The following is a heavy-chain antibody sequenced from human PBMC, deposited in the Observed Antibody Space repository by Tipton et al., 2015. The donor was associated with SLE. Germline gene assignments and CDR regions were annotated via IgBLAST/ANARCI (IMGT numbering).Heavy chain of an antibody. CDR3: ARAKWYSGSQNDGFDM. D-gene: IGHD1-26*01. V-gene: IGHV3-74*03. CDR2: INSDGTKT. J-gene: IGHJ3*02. CDR1: GFIFSSYW. Sequence: GSLRLSCAASGFIFSSYWMHWVRQAPGQGLVWVSYINSDGTKTQYADSVKGPFTISRDNAKNTLYLQMGSLRAEDTAVYYCARAKWYSGSQNDGFDMWGQGTMVTVSS.